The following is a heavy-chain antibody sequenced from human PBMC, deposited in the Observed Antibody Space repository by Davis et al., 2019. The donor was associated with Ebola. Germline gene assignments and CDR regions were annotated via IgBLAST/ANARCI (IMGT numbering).Heavy chain of an antibody. CDR3: AKDVYRWQDVVSPLEI. Sequence: SLKIPCPASGFPFDDSAMHWVRQGLGNGLEWVSGIRRTSGVIAYADSVKGRFTISRDNAKKSLYLQMNSLRGEDTAFYYCAKDVYRWQDVVSPLEIWGQGTVVTVSS. CDR1: GFPFDDSA. V-gene: IGHV3-9*01. D-gene: IGHD2-15*01. CDR2: IRRTSGVI. J-gene: IGHJ3*02.